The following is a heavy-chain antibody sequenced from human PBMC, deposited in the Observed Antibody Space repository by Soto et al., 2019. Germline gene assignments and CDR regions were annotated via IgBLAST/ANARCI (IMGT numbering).Heavy chain of an antibody. Sequence: QVHLVQSGAEVKKPGASVKVSCKASGYTFTTYGIAWVRQAPGQGLEWMGWISAYNANTDYAQRLQGRVTITTDTSTSTAHMELRSLRSDDTAVYYCARGRYVDYWGQGPLVTVSS. J-gene: IGHJ4*02. CDR2: ISAYNANT. V-gene: IGHV1-18*01. CDR3: ARGRYVDY. D-gene: IGHD1-26*01. CDR1: GYTFTTYG.